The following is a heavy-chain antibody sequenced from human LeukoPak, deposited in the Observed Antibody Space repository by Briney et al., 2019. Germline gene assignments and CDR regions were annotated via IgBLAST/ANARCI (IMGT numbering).Heavy chain of an antibody. CDR1: GGSFSGYY. J-gene: IGHJ4*02. V-gene: IGHV4-34*01. CDR2: INHSGST. Sequence: SETLSLTCAVYGGSFSGYYWSWIRQPPGKGLEWIGEINHSGSTNYNPSLKSRVTISVDTFKNQFSLKLSSVTAADTAVYYCARASVRYFDYWGQGTLVTVSS. CDR3: ARASVRYFDY. D-gene: IGHD3-10*02.